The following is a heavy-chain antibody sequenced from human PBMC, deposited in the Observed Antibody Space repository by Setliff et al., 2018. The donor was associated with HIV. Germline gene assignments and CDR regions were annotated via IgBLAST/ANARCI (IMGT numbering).Heavy chain of an antibody. J-gene: IGHJ5*02. CDR3: ARLRGSYDFSNWFDP. V-gene: IGHV4-59*11. CDR1: GASITSHY. Sequence: ASETLSLTCTVSGASITSHYWSWIRQSPGRELEWVGYIYSTGSTNYNPSLQSRVSISMDASKNKFSLKVTSVTSADTAVYYCARLRGSYDFSNWFDPWGQGTQVTVSS. D-gene: IGHD3-3*01. CDR2: IYSTGST.